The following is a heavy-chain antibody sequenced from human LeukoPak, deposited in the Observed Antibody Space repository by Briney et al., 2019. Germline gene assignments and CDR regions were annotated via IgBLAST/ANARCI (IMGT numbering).Heavy chain of an antibody. CDR1: GYTFTSYG. V-gene: IGHV1-18*01. CDR3: ARVVVQWQPYYYYRDV. Sequence: ASVKVSCKASGYTFTSYGISWVRQAPGQGFEWMGWISAYNGNTNYAQKLQGRVTMTTDTSTSTAYMELRSLRSDDTAVYYCARVVVQWQPYYYYRDVWGKGTTVTVSS. CDR2: ISAYNGNT. J-gene: IGHJ6*03. D-gene: IGHD6-19*01.